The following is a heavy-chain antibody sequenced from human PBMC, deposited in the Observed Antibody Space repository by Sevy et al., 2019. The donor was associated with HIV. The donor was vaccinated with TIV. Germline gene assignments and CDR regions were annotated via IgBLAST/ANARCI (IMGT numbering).Heavy chain of an antibody. J-gene: IGHJ4*02. V-gene: IGHV3-23*01. D-gene: IGHD1-26*01. Sequence: GGSLRLSCAASGFTFSSYAMSWVRQAPGKGLEWASAISGSGGSTYYADSVKRRFTISRDNSKNTLYLQMNSLRAEDTAVYYCAKDLISGSYGGFFDYWGQGTLVTVSS. CDR3: AKDLISGSYGGFFDY. CDR1: GFTFSSYA. CDR2: ISGSGGST.